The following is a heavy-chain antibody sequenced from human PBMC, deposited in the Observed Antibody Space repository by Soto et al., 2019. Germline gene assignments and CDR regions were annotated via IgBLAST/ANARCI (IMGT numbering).Heavy chain of an antibody. CDR3: AKEPVGPDWYFEL. V-gene: IGHV3-23*01. J-gene: IGHJ2*01. CDR2: ISGSGIST. CDR1: GFTFRSYA. Sequence: DVQLLESGGGLVQPGGSLRLSCAASGFTFRSYAMSWVRQAPGKGLEWVSGISGSGISTHYADSVKGRFTVSRDNSNTSLYLQMNSLRAEDTAVYNCAKEPVGPDWYFELWGRGTLVTVSS.